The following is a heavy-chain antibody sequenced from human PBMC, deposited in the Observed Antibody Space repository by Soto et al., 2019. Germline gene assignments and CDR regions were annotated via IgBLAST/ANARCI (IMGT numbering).Heavy chain of an antibody. CDR1: GGSISSGGYS. D-gene: IGHD4-4*01. V-gene: IGHV4-30-2*01. Sequence: SETLSLTCAVSGGSISSGGYSWSWIRQPPGKGLEWIGYIYHSGSTYYNPSLKSRVTISVDRSKNQFSLKLSSVTAADTAVYYCARADMTKMTTTWFDYWGQGILVTVSS. CDR2: IYHSGST. CDR3: ARADMTKMTTTWFDY. J-gene: IGHJ4*02.